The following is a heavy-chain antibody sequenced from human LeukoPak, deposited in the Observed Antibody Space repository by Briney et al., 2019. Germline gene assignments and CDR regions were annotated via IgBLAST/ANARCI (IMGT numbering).Heavy chain of an antibody. V-gene: IGHV3-48*01. Sequence: GGSLRLSCVASGITFSSNGMNWVRQAPGKGPEWVSYISSTGTSIYYADSAKGRFTISRDNAKNSLYLQMNSLRPEDTAVYYCARAQSRTGTYSLWDYWGQGTLVTVSS. CDR1: GITFSSNG. D-gene: IGHD1-26*01. CDR3: ARAQSRTGTYSLWDY. CDR2: ISSTGTSI. J-gene: IGHJ4*02.